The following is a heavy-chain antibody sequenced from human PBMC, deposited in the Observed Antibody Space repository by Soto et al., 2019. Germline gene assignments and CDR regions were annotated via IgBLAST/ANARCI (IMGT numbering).Heavy chain of an antibody. CDR3: AKGEGSSGYYSLFDY. Sequence: EVQLVESGGGLVQPGRSLRLSCAASGFTFDDYAMHWVRQAPGKGLAWVSGISWNSGSIGYADSVKGRFTISRDNAKNSLYLQMNSLRAEDTALYYCAKGEGSSGYYSLFDYWGQGTLVTVSS. V-gene: IGHV3-9*01. CDR2: ISWNSGSI. D-gene: IGHD3-22*01. CDR1: GFTFDDYA. J-gene: IGHJ4*02.